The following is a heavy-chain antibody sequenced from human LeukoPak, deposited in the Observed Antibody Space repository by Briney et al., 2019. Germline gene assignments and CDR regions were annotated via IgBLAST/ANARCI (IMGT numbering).Heavy chain of an antibody. V-gene: IGHV3-23*01. CDR1: GFTFSSYA. CDR3: AELGITMIGGV. J-gene: IGHJ6*04. CDR2: ITGSGGRT. D-gene: IGHD3-10*02. Sequence: GGSLRLSCAASGFTFSSYAMNWVRQAPGKGLEWVSAITGSGGRTYYADSVKGRFTISRDNSKNTLYLQMNSLRAEDTAVYYCAELGITMIGGVWGKGTTVTISS.